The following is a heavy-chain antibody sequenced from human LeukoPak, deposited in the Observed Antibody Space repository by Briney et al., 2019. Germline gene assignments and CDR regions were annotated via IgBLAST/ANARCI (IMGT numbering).Heavy chain of an antibody. CDR2: ICYDGSNK. J-gene: IGHJ6*04. CDR3: AREGIVTRGTHFYYYGMDV. V-gene: IGHV3-33*01. Sequence: PGGSLRLSCAASGFTFSSYGMHWVRQAPGKGLEWVSVICYDGSNKYYADSVKGRFTISRDNSKNTLYLQMNSLRAEDTAVYYCAREGIVTRGTHFYYYGMDVWGKGTTVTVSS. CDR1: GFTFSSYG. D-gene: IGHD2/OR15-2a*01.